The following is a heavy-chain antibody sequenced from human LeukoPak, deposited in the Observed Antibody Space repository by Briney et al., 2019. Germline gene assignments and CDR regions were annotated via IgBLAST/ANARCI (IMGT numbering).Heavy chain of an antibody. V-gene: IGHV3-7*05. J-gene: IGHJ4*02. CDR2: IKQDGSEK. D-gene: IGHD6-6*01. CDR3: ERDKYSSSSY. Sequence: PGGSLTLSCAASGFTFSSYWMRWVRPAPGKGLEWVDNIKQDGSEKYSVDSVKGRFTISRDNAKNSLYLQMNSLRAEDTAVYYCERDKYSSSSYWGQGTLVTVSS. CDR1: GFTFSSYW.